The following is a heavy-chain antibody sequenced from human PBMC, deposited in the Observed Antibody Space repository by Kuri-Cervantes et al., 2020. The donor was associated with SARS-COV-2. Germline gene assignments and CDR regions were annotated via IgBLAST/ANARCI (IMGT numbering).Heavy chain of an antibody. CDR3: VRAENYSTHRYYYYYGMDF. V-gene: IGHV3-33*08. CDR2: IWYDGSNK. J-gene: IGHJ6*02. Sequence: GESLKISCAASGFTFSSYAMHWVRQAPGKGLEWVAVIWYDGSNKYYADSVKGRFTISRDNSKNTLYLQMNSLRAEDTAVYYCVRAENYSTHRYYYYYGMDFWGQGTMVTVSS. D-gene: IGHD4-11*01. CDR1: GFTFSSYA.